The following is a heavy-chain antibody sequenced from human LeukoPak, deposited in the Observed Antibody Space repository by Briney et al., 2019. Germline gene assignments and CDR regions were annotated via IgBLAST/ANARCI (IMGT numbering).Heavy chain of an antibody. Sequence: SETLSLTCAVYGGSFSGYYWSWIRQPPGKGLEWIGEINHSGSTNYNPSLKSRVTISVDTSKNQFSLKLSSVTAADTAVYYCARGPHSPFAPYVGFDYWGQGTLVTVSS. CDR2: INHSGST. D-gene: IGHD1-26*01. CDR3: ARGPHSPFAPYVGFDY. CDR1: GGSFSGYY. J-gene: IGHJ4*02. V-gene: IGHV4-34*01.